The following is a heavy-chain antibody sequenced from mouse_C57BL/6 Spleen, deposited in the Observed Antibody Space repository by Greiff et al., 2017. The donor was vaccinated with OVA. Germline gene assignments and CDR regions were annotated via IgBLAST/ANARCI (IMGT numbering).Heavy chain of an antibody. CDR1: GFTFSDYY. CDR3: ARDSNYFYYFDY. CDR2: INYDGSST. V-gene: IGHV5-16*01. Sequence: DVMLVESEGGLVQPGSSMKLSCTASGFTFSDYYMAWVRQVPEKGLEWVANINYDGSSTYYLDSLKSRFIISRDNAKNILYLQMSSLKSEDTATYYCARDSNYFYYFDYWGQGTTLTVSS. J-gene: IGHJ2*01. D-gene: IGHD2-5*01.